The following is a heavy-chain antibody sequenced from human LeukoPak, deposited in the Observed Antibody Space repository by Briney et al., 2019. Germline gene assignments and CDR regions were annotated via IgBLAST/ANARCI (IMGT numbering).Heavy chain of an antibody. Sequence: PSETLSLTCAVSGGSISSTNWWSWVRQPPGKGLEWIGEIYHSGISNYNPSLKSRVTISVDTSKNQFSLKLSSVTAADTAVYYCARGGDSGSPSLGDAFDIWGQGTMVTVSS. CDR3: ARGGDSGSPSLGDAFDI. CDR1: GGSISSTNW. D-gene: IGHD1-26*01. V-gene: IGHV4-4*02. CDR2: IYHSGIS. J-gene: IGHJ3*02.